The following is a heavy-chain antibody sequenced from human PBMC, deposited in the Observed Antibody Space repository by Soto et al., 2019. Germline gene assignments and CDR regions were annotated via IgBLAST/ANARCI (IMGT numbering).Heavy chain of an antibody. CDR3: ARHLYGSGIVGQH. D-gene: IGHD3-10*01. CDR1: GGSISSSNYN. V-gene: IGHV4-39*01. Sequence: QLQLQESGPGLVKPSETLSLTCTVSGGSISSSNYNWGWIRQPPGKGLEWIGSIYYSGTTYYNPSLQSRVTISVDTSKNQFSLKLSSVTAADTAVYYCARHLYGSGIVGQHWGQGTLVTVSS. J-gene: IGHJ1*01. CDR2: IYYSGTT.